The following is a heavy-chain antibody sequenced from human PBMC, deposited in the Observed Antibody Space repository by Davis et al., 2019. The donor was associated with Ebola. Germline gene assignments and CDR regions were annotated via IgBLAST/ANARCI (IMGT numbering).Heavy chain of an antibody. CDR3: AAYCGGDCGLDY. J-gene: IGHJ4*02. CDR1: ESIFSFYW. D-gene: IGHD2-21*02. CDR2: IYPGDSDT. V-gene: IGHV5-51*01. Sequence: GESLKISCKGSESIFSFYWIGWVRQMPGQGLAWMGIIYPGDSDTRYTPSFQGQVTISVDKSINTAYLQWASLKASETAMYFCAAYCGGDCGLDYWGQGTLVTVSS.